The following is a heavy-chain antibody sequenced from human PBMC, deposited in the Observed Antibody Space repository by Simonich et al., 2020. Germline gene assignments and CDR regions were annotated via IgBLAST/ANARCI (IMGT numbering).Heavy chain of an antibody. D-gene: IGHD7-27*01. CDR3: ARSPRGELGDFDY. CDR1: GYTFTGYY. J-gene: IGHJ4*02. V-gene: IGHV1-2*02. Sequence: QVQLVQSGAEVKKPGASVKVSCKASGYTFTGYYMHWLRQDPGQRLEWMGWVNPNSGGTNYAQKFQGRVPMTRDTSISTAYMELSRLRSDDTAVYYCARSPRGELGDFDYWGQGTLVTVSS. CDR2: VNPNSGGT.